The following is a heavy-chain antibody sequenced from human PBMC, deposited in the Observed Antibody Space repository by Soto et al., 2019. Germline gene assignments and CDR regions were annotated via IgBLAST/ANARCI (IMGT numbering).Heavy chain of an antibody. D-gene: IGHD4-4*01. J-gene: IGHJ6*03. CDR1: GYTFTSYD. CDR3: ARAARTTVTPNYYYYYYMDG. V-gene: IGHV1-8*01. Sequence: ASVKVSCKASGYTFTSYDINWVRQATGQGLECMGWMNPNSGNTGYAQKFQGRVTMTRNTSISTAYMELSSLRSEDTAVYYCARAARTTVTPNYYYYYYMDGWGKGTTVTVSS. CDR2: MNPNSGNT.